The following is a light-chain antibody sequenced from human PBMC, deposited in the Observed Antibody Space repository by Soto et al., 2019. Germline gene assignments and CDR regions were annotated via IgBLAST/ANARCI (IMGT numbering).Light chain of an antibody. Sequence: EIVMTQSPATLSVSPGERATLSCRASQSVSSNLAWYQQKPGQAPRFLIYGASTRATGIPARFSGSGSGTEFTLTISSLQSEDFAVYYCQQYNNWPFTFGPGTQVDIK. CDR2: GAS. CDR3: QQYNNWPFT. J-gene: IGKJ3*01. V-gene: IGKV3D-15*01. CDR1: QSVSSN.